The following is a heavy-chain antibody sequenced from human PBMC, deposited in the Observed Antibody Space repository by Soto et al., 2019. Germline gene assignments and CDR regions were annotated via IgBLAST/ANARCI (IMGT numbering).Heavy chain of an antibody. V-gene: IGHV3-48*02. Sequence: GGSLRLSCAASGFTFSSYSMNWVRQAPGKGLEWVSYISSSISTIYYADSVKGRFTISRDNAKNSLYLQMNSLRDEDTAVYYCARVAYSSSSTGSWFDPWGQGTLVTVSS. J-gene: IGHJ5*02. D-gene: IGHD6-6*01. CDR1: GFTFSSYS. CDR2: ISSSISTI. CDR3: ARVAYSSSSTGSWFDP.